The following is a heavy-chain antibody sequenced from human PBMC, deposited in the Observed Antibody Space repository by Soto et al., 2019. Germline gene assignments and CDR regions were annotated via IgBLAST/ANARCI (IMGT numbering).Heavy chain of an antibody. CDR3: ARDPRYCSGGSRTCYYGMDV. CDR2: ISSSGSTI. Sequence: GSLRLSCAASGFTFSSYEMNWVRQAPGKGLEWVSYISSSGSTIYYADSVKGRFTISRDNAKNSLYLQMNSLRAEDTAVYYCARDPRYCSGGSRTCYYGMDVWGQGTTVTVSS. D-gene: IGHD2-15*01. V-gene: IGHV3-48*03. J-gene: IGHJ6*02. CDR1: GFTFSSYE.